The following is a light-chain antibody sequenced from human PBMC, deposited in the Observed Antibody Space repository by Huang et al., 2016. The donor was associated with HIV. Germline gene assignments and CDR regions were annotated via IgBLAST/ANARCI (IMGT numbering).Light chain of an antibody. Sequence: EIVMTQSPATLSVSPGERAILLCRASQNIDTNVAWYQQKPDQAPRLLIFGASARATGISARVTGGGSETEFTLTINRVQSEDVAMYYCHQYNDWPPWTFGQGTRVEI. CDR2: GAS. CDR3: HQYNDWPPWT. J-gene: IGKJ1*01. CDR1: QNIDTN. V-gene: IGKV3-15*01.